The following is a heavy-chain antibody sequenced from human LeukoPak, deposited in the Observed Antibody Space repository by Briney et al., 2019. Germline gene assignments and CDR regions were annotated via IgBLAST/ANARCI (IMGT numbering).Heavy chain of an antibody. CDR3: ARAPLLYCSGGSCYAGYFDY. D-gene: IGHD2-15*01. CDR2: ISYDGSNK. Sequence: GRSLRLSCAASGFTFSSYAMHWVRQAPGKGLEWVAVISYDGSNKYYADSVKGRFTTSRDNSKNTLYLQMNSLRAEDTAVYYCARAPLLYCSGGSCYAGYFDYWGQGTLVTVSS. V-gene: IGHV3-30*04. CDR1: GFTFSSYA. J-gene: IGHJ4*02.